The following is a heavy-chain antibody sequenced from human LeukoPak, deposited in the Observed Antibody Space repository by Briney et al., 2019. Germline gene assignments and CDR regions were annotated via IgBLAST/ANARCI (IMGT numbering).Heavy chain of an antibody. CDR2: ISYDGSNK. V-gene: IGHV3-30-3*01. CDR3: AREITVVVPAAIREYYYYYGMDV. J-gene: IGHJ6*02. CDR1: GFTFSSYA. D-gene: IGHD2-2*02. Sequence: GRSLRLSCAASGFTFSSYAMHWVRQAPGKGLEWVAVISYDGSNKYYADSVKGRFTISRDNSKNTLYLQMNSLRAEDTAVYYCAREITVVVPAAIREYYYYYGMDVWGQGTTVTVSS.